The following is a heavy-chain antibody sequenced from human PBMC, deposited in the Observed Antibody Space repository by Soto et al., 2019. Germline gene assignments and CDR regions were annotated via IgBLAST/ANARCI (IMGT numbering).Heavy chain of an antibody. D-gene: IGHD3-3*01. J-gene: IGHJ4*02. CDR1: GFTFSSYG. CDR2: ISYDGSNK. Sequence: GGFLRLSCAASGFTFSSYGMHWVRQAPGKGLEWVAVISYDGSNKYYADSVKGRFTISRDNSKNTLYLQMNSLRAEDTAVYYCAKGGVFGVVIIGYWGQGAQVTVSS. CDR3: AKGGVFGVVIIGY. V-gene: IGHV3-30*18.